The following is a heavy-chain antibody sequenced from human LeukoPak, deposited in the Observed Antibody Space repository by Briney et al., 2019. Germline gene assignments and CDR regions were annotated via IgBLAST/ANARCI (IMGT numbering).Heavy chain of an antibody. D-gene: IGHD3-10*01. J-gene: IGHJ4*02. Sequence: PGGSLRLSCAASGFTFSSYGMHWVRQAPGKGLEWVAFIRSDGSIKYYTESLKGRFTISRDNFKNTLYLQMNSLRAEDTALYHCARAGGGGQSDYWGQGTLVTVSS. CDR3: ARAGGGGQSDY. V-gene: IGHV3-30*02. CDR1: GFTFSSYG. CDR2: IRSDGSIK.